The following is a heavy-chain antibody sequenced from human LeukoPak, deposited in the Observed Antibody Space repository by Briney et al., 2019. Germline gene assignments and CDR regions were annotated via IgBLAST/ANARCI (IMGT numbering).Heavy chain of an antibody. CDR2: IKQDGSEK. CDR3: AAGLDHDYGDFLGFDI. J-gene: IGHJ3*02. Sequence: GGSLRLSCAASGFTFSSYWMSWVRQAPGKGLEWVANIKQDGSEKYYVDSVKGRFTISRDNAKNSLYLQMNSLRAEGTAVYYCAAGLDHDYGDFLGFDIWGQGTMVTVSS. D-gene: IGHD4-17*01. CDR1: GFTFSSYW. V-gene: IGHV3-7*01.